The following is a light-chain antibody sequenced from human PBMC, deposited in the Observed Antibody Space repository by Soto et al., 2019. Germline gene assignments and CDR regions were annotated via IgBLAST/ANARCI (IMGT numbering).Light chain of an antibody. Sequence: QSALTQPASVSGSPGQSITISCSGSSSDVGSYTLVSWYQQHPGKVPKLMIYEVSKRPSGVSVRFSGSRSGNTASLTISGLQAEDEADYFCWSYAGSFTYVFGTGTKLTVL. CDR2: EVS. V-gene: IGLV2-23*02. CDR1: SSDVGSYTL. CDR3: WSYAGSFTYV. J-gene: IGLJ1*01.